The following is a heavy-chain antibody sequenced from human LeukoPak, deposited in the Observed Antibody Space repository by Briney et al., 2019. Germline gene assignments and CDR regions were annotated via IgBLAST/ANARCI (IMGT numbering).Heavy chain of an antibody. J-gene: IGHJ4*02. CDR2: IKTKNEGVTT. CDR3: TTEDIVATIRY. V-gene: IGHV3-15*01. CDR1: GFTFSNAW. Sequence: PGGSLRLSCAASGFTFSNAWTSWVRQAPGKGLEWVGRIKTKNEGVTTDYAAPVKGRFTISRDDSKNTLYLQMNSLKTEGTAVYYCTTEDIVATIRYWGQGTLVTVSS. D-gene: IGHD5-12*01.